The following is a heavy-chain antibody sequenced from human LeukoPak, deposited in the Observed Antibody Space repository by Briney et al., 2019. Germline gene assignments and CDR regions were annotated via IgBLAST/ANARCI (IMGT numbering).Heavy chain of an antibody. Sequence: SETLSLTCAVYGGSFSGYYWSWIRQPPGKGLEWIGEINHSGSTNYNPSLKSRVTISVDTSKNQFSLKLSSVTAADTAVYYCASPRRPGNDAFDIWGQGTMVTVSS. D-gene: IGHD6-13*01. V-gene: IGHV4-34*01. CDR3: ASPRRPGNDAFDI. CDR2: INHSGST. CDR1: GGSFSGYY. J-gene: IGHJ3*02.